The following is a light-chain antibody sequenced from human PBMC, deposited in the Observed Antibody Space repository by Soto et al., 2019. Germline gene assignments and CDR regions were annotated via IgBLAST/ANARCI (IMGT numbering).Light chain of an antibody. CDR1: QSVLSSSNNKNY. CDR3: QQYYTTPAIT. J-gene: IGKJ5*01. Sequence: DIVMTQSPDSVAVSLGERATINCTSSQSVLSSSNNKNYLAWYQQRPGQPPKLLIYWASTRESGVPDRFSGSGSGTDFTLTIGSLQAEDVAVYYCQQYYTTPAITFGQGTRLEIK. V-gene: IGKV4-1*01. CDR2: WAS.